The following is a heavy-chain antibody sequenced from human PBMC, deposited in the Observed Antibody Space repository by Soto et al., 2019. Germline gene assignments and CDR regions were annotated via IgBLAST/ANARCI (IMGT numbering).Heavy chain of an antibody. CDR3: AREAGDIVVVPAAIGLDY. J-gene: IGHJ4*02. CDR1: GFTFSSYA. Sequence: GGSLRLSCAASGFTFSSYAMHWVRQAPGKGLEWVAVISYDGSNKYYADSVKGRFTISRDNSKNTLYLQMNSLRAEDTAVYYCAREAGDIVVVPAAIGLDYWGQGTLVTV. V-gene: IGHV3-30-3*01. CDR2: ISYDGSNK. D-gene: IGHD2-2*02.